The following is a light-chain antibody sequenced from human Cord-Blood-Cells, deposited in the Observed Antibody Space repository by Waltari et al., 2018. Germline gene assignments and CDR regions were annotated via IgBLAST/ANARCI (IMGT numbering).Light chain of an antibody. V-gene: IGKV1-5*01. CDR3: QQYNSYSDT. CDR1: QSISSW. CDR2: DAS. J-gene: IGKJ2*01. Sequence: DIQMTQSPSTLSASVGDRVTITCRASQSISSWLAWYQQKPGKAPKLLIYDASSLESGVPSRFSCSGSGTEFTLTISSLQPDDFATYYCQQYNSYSDTFVQGTKLEIK.